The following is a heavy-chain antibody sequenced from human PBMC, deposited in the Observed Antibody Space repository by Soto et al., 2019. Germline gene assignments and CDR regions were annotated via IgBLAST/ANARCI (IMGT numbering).Heavy chain of an antibody. D-gene: IGHD2-2*01. CDR2: IYWDDDK. Sequence: SGPTLVNPTQTLTLTCTFSGFSLSTSGVGVGWIRQPPGKALEWLALIYWDDDKRYSPSLKSRLTITKDTSKNQVVLTMTNMDPVDTATYYCAHRSYCSSTSCYLGPPPWVYFDYWGQGTLVTVSS. V-gene: IGHV2-5*02. CDR3: AHRSYCSSTSCYLGPPPWVYFDY. J-gene: IGHJ4*02. CDR1: GFSLSTSGVG.